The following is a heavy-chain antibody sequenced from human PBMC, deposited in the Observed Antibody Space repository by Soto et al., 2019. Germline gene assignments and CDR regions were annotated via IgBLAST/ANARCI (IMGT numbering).Heavy chain of an antibody. D-gene: IGHD6-13*01. V-gene: IGHV3-53*01. CDR3: AKETWAAAEIDY. J-gene: IGHJ4*02. CDR1: GFTVSSNY. Sequence: HPGGSLRLSCAASGFTVSSNYMSWVRQAPGKGLEWVSVIYSGGSTYYADSVKGRFTISRDNSNNMLYLQMNSLRAEDTAVYYCAKETWAAAEIDYWGRGTLVTVSS. CDR2: IYSGGST.